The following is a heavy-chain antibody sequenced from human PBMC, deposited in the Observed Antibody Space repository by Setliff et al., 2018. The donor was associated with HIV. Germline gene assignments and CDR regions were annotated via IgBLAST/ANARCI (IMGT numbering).Heavy chain of an antibody. J-gene: IGHJ4*02. V-gene: IGHV4-31*03. Sequence: PSETLSLTCTVSGVSVSSGGYYWSWIRQHPGKGLEWIGYVYYTGTSYFNPSLKSRITISVDTSKNQFSLQLTSVTAADTSVYYCVNPSGAMGDFDSWGQGTLVTVSS. CDR3: VNPSGAMGDFDS. CDR2: VYYTGTS. D-gene: IGHD3-16*01. CDR1: GVSVSSGGYY.